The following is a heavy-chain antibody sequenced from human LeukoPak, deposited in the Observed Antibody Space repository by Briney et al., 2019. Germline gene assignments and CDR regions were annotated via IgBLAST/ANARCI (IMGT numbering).Heavy chain of an antibody. V-gene: IGHV3-23*01. Sequence: PGGSLRLSCAASGFTFSSYAMSWVRQAPGKGLEWVSAISGSGGSTYYADSVKGRFTISRDNSKNTLYLQMNSLRAEDTAVYYCAKEAYYYDSSGYEQRDYWGQGTLVTVSS. CDR3: AKEAYYYDSSGYEQRDY. CDR1: GFTFSSYA. CDR2: ISGSGGST. D-gene: IGHD3-22*01. J-gene: IGHJ4*02.